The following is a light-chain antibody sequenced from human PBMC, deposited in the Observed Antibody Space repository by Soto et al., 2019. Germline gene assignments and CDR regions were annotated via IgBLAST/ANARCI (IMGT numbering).Light chain of an antibody. CDR1: QSISSY. V-gene: IGKV1-39*01. Sequence: DIQMTQSPSSLSASVGDRVTITCRASQSISSYLNWYQQKPGKAPKLLIYAASSLQSGVPSRFSGSGSGTDFTLTISRLEPEDFVVYYCQQYGRSPTFGQGTKVDIK. CDR2: AAS. CDR3: QQYGRSPT. J-gene: IGKJ1*01.